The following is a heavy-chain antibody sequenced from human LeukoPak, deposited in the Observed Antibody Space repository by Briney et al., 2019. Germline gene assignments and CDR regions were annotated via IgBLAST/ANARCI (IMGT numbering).Heavy chain of an antibody. CDR1: GGSFSGYY. CDR3: ARGGRGSSSWPIDY. V-gene: IGHV4-34*01. J-gene: IGHJ4*02. D-gene: IGHD6-13*01. CDR2: INHSGST. Sequence: SETLSLTCAVYGGSFSGYYWSWIRQPPGKGLEWIGEINHSGSTNYNPSLKSQVTISVDTSKNQFSLKLSSVTAADTAVYYCARGGRGSSSWPIDYWGQGTLVTVSS.